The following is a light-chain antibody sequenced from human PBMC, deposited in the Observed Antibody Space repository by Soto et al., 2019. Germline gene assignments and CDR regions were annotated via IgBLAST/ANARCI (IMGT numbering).Light chain of an antibody. CDR1: SSDVGGYNY. J-gene: IGLJ2*01. Sequence: QSALTQPASVSGSPGQSITISCTGTSSDVGGYNYVSWYQQHPGKAPKLMIYDVSNRPSGVSNRFSGSKSGNTASLTISGLQAEDEDDYYCSSYTSSSTLGYVVFGGGTKLTVL. CDR3: SSYTSSSTLGYVV. CDR2: DVS. V-gene: IGLV2-14*01.